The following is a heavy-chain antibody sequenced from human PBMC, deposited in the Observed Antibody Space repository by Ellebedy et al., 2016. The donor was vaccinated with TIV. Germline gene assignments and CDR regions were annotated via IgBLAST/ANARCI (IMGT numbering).Heavy chain of an antibody. CDR3: ARDGVEDYFDY. Sequence: MPSETLSLTCSVSGVSISAYYWSWIRQPPGQGREWIGYVYHTGITNYNPSLRSLVTLAVDTPKNEFSLKLSSVTTADTAIYYCARDGVEDYFDYWGQGLLVTVSS. CDR1: GVSISAYY. CDR2: VYHTGIT. J-gene: IGHJ4*02. D-gene: IGHD2-8*01. V-gene: IGHV4-59*01.